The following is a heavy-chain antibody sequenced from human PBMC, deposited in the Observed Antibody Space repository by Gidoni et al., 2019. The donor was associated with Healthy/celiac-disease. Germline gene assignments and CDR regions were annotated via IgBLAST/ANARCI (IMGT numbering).Heavy chain of an antibody. V-gene: IGHV3-30*01. D-gene: IGHD3-22*01. CDR3: ARDLHYYDSSGSAPGY. CDR1: GFPFSSYA. Sequence: QVQLVESGGGVVQPGRSLRLSCAASGFPFSSYAMHWVRQAPGKGLEWVAVISYDGSNKYYADSVKGRFTISRDNSKNTLYLQMNSLRAEDTAVYYCARDLHYYDSSGSAPGYWGQGTLVTVSS. CDR2: ISYDGSNK. J-gene: IGHJ4*02.